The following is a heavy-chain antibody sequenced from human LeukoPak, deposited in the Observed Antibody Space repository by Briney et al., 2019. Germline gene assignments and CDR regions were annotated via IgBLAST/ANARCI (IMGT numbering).Heavy chain of an antibody. CDR1: GFTFSSYG. CDR3: ARAERWLQLRWYFDS. CDR2: ISYDGSNK. J-gene: IGHJ4*02. V-gene: IGHV3-30*03. D-gene: IGHD5-24*01. Sequence: GGSLRLSCAASGFTFSSYGMHWVRQAPGKGLEWVAVISYDGSNKYYADSVKGRFTISRDNSKNTLYLQMNSLRGEDTAVYYCARAERWLQLRWYFDSWGQGTLVTVSS.